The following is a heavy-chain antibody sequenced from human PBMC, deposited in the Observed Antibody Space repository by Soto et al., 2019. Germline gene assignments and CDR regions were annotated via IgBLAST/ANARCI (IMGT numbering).Heavy chain of an antibody. D-gene: IGHD5-12*01. CDR3: ARDGIRDGYNLHFAGLDY. J-gene: IGHJ4*02. CDR2: IYHSGST. V-gene: IGHV4-4*02. Sequence: QVQLQESGPGLVKPSGTLSLTCAVSGGSISSSNWWSWVRQPPGKGLEWIGEIYHSGSTNYNPSLKSRVTISVDKSKNQFSLKLSSVTAADTAVYYCARDGIRDGYNLHFAGLDYWGQGTLVTVSS. CDR1: GGSISSSNW.